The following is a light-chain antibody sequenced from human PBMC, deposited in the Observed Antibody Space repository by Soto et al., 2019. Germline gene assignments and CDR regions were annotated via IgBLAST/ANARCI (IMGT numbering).Light chain of an antibody. J-gene: IGKJ1*01. V-gene: IGKV3-20*01. CDR1: QSVSSSY. CDR3: QQYGSSPT. CDR2: GAS. Sequence: ESVLTHSPGTLSLSPGERATLSCRDSQSVSSSYLAWYQQKPGQAPRLLIYGASSRATGIPDRFSGSGSGTDFTLTFSRLEPEDFAVYYCQQYGSSPTFGQGTTVDIK.